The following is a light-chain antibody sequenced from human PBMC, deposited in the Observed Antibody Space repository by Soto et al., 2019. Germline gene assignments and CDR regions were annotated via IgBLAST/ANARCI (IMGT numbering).Light chain of an antibody. Sequence: DVVMTQSPLSLPVTLGQPASISCRSSQSLVYSNGNTYLNWFQQRPGQSPRRLIYKVSSRGSVVPGGYRGSGSGPDFTLTISRVEEEDVGGYYCMQGTLWPRTFGQGTKVEIK. CDR3: MQGTLWPRT. V-gene: IGKV2-30*01. J-gene: IGKJ1*01. CDR1: QSLVYSNGNTY. CDR2: KVS.